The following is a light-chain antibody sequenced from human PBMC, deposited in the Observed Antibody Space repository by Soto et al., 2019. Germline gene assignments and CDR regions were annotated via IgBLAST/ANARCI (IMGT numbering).Light chain of an antibody. V-gene: IGKV1-5*01. CDR2: DAS. J-gene: IGKJ1*01. CDR3: QQYNSHPWT. Sequence: DTQMPQSPSTLSASVGACLTITGLATQSISSWLAWYQQKPGKAPKLLIYDASSLESRIPSSFSGSGSGTEFTLTISSLQSDDFATYYCQQYNSHPWTFGQGTKVDIK. CDR1: QSISSW.